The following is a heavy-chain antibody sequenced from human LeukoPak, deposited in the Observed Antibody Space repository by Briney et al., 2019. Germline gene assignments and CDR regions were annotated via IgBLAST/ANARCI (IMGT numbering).Heavy chain of an antibody. Sequence: GGSLRLSLTPSGFTFSSYPMSWARRAPGKGREGFSAISGSGGSTYYAASVKGRFTISRDNSKNTLYLQMNSLRAEDTAVYYCAKDIGGYEGDYFDYWGQGTLVTVSS. CDR3: AKDIGGYEGDYFDY. V-gene: IGHV3-23*01. CDR2: ISGSGGST. CDR1: GFTFSSYP. J-gene: IGHJ4*02. D-gene: IGHD5-12*01.